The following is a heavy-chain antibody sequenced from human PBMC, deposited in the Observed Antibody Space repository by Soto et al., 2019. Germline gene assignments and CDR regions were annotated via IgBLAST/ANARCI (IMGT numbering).Heavy chain of an antibody. J-gene: IGHJ4*02. CDR3: ASLVVLAPVANV. D-gene: IGHD2-2*01. Sequence: QLQLQESGSGLVKPSETLSLTCSVSGGSINYNSYHWGWIRQPPGQGLEWIGGIFYTGTTFYNPSLESRVTMSLYTSKNSFSLHLTYVTAADTAVYFCASLVVLAPVANVWGKEPLVTV. CDR2: IFYTGTT. V-gene: IGHV4-39*02. CDR1: GGSINYNSYH.